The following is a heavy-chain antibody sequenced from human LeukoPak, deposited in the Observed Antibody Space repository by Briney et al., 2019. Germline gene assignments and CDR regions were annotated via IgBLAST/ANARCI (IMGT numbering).Heavy chain of an antibody. CDR3: ARMTSLFDP. CDR2: IYHSGST. V-gene: IGHV4-38-2*02. J-gene: IGHJ5*02. CDR1: GYSIRSGDY. Sequence: SETLSLTCTVSGYSIRSGDYWGWIRQPPGKGLEWIGNIYHSGSTYYNPSLKSRVIISVDTSKNHFSLKLSSVTAADTAVYYCARMTSLFDPWGQGTLVTVSS.